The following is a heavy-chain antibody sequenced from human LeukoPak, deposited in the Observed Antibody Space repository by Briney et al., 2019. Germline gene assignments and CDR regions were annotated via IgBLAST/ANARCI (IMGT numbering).Heavy chain of an antibody. J-gene: IGHJ3*02. CDR3: AIDHRYTSYTNAFDI. D-gene: IGHD5-18*01. V-gene: IGHV1-69*13. CDR1: GGTFTSYT. CDR2: IIPIFGTA. Sequence: GASVKVSCKASGGTFTSYTISWVRQAPGQGLEWMGGIIPIFGTAKYAQKFQGRVTITADQSTSTAYMELSSLRFEDTAVYYCAIDHRYTSYTNAFDIWGQGTMVTVSS.